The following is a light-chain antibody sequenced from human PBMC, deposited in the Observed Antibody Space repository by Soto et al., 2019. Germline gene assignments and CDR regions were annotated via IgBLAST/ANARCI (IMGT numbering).Light chain of an antibody. J-gene: IGKJ3*01. CDR2: GTS. Sequence: EIVLTQSPGTLSLSPGERATLSCRASQSVSSNYLAWYQLKPGQAPRLLIYGTSSRATGIPDRFSGSGSGTDFTLTINRLEPEDFAVYYCQQYTTSPFTFGPGTKVDIK. V-gene: IGKV3-20*01. CDR3: QQYTTSPFT. CDR1: QSVSSNY.